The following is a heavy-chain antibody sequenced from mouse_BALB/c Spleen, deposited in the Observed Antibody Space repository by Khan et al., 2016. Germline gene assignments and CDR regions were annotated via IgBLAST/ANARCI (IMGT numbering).Heavy chain of an antibody. J-gene: IGHJ2*01. CDR2: IWPGGST. CDR1: GFSLTTYG. D-gene: IGHD2-10*02. V-gene: IGHV2-9*02. CDR3: ARAQYGNYDYFDY. Sequence: QVQLKESGPGLVAPSQSLSITCTVSGFSLTTYGVHWVHQPPGKGLKWLGVIWPGGSTNYNSALMSRLSISKDNSKSQVFLKMNSLQTDDTAIYYCARAQYGNYDYFDYWGQGTTLTVSS.